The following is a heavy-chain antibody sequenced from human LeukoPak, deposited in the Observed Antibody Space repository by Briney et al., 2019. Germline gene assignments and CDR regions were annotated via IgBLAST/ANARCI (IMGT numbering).Heavy chain of an antibody. Sequence: ASVKVSCKASGYTFTSYGISWVRQAPGQGLEWMGWISAYNGNTNYAQKFQGRVTMTRNTSISTAYMELSSLRSEDTAVYYCAIFSTVVAAIDYYYMDVWGKGTTVTISS. V-gene: IGHV1-18*01. CDR3: AIFSTVVAAIDYYYMDV. CDR2: ISAYNGNT. CDR1: GYTFTSYG. J-gene: IGHJ6*03. D-gene: IGHD4-23*01.